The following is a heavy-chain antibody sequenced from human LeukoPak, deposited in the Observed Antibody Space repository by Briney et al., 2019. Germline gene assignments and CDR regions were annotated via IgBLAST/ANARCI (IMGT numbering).Heavy chain of an antibody. J-gene: IGHJ5*02. CDR1: GFTFSSYA. V-gene: IGHV3-30*04. Sequence: GGSLRLSCAASGFTFSSYAMHWVRQAPGKGLEWVAVISYDGSNKYYADSVKGRFTISRDNSKNTLYLQMNSLRAGDTAVYYCARSITMIVDWFDPWGQGTLVTVSS. CDR2: ISYDGSNK. D-gene: IGHD3-22*01. CDR3: ARSITMIVDWFDP.